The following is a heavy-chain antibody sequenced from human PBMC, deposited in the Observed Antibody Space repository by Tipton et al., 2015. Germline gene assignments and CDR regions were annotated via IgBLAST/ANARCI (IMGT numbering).Heavy chain of an antibody. D-gene: IGHD2-2*01. J-gene: IGHJ4*02. CDR2: IDWNGGRT. V-gene: IGHV3-20*04. Sequence: SLRLSCAASGFTFDDYGMTWVRQVPGKGLEWVAGIDWNGGRTGYADSVKGRFIISRDNAKKSLFLQMDSLRAEDTAVYYCARVTSFTYYFDFWGRGALVTVSS. CDR3: ARVTSFTYYFDF. CDR1: GFTFDDYG.